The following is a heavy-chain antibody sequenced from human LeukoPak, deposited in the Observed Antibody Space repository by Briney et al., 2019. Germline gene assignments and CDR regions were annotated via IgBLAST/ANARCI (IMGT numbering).Heavy chain of an antibody. J-gene: IGHJ4*02. CDR3: ATATPYSGTGSHYFDY. CDR1: GFTYSSKD. CDR2: LSRSAAHI. Sequence: GGSLRLSCAASGFTYSSKDMTWVRQDPGKGLEWVSALSRSAAHIYYADSVKGRFTISRDNSKNTLYLQLTSLRAEDTAVYYCATATPYSGTGSHYFDYWGQGALVTVSS. V-gene: IGHV3-23*01. D-gene: IGHD6-25*01.